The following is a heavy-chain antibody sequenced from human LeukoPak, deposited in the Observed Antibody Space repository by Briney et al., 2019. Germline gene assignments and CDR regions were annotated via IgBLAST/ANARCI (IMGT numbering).Heavy chain of an antibody. CDR2: ISGSGGST. CDR3: AKDHTYCGGDCYVNDAFDI. CDR1: GFTFSSYA. Sequence: GGSLRLSCAASGFTFSSYAMSWVRQAPGKGLEWVSAISGSGGSTYCADSVKGRFTISRDNSKNTLYLQMNSLRAEDTAVYYCAKDHTYCGGDCYVNDAFDIWAKGQWSPSLQ. V-gene: IGHV3-23*01. J-gene: IGHJ3*02. D-gene: IGHD2-21*01.